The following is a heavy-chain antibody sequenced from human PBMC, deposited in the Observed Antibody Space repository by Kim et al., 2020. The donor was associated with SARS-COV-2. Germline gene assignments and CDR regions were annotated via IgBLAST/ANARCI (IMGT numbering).Heavy chain of an antibody. D-gene: IGHD3-3*01. J-gene: IGHJ3*02. CDR1: GGSISSSSYY. Sequence: SETLSLTCTVSGGSISSSSYYWGWIRQPPGKGLEWIGSIYYSGSTYYNPSLKSRVTISVDTSKNQFSLKLSSVTAADTAVYYCARLRRAAALPIFGVVKNANDAFDIWGQGTMVTVSS. V-gene: IGHV4-39*01. CDR3: ARLRRAAALPIFGVVKNANDAFDI. CDR2: IYYSGST.